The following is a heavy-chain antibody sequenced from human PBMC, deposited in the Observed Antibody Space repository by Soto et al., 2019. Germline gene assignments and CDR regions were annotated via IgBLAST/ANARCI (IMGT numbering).Heavy chain of an antibody. V-gene: IGHV1-69*12. D-gene: IGHD5-12*01. Sequence: QVQLVQSGAEVKKPGSSVKVSCKASVGTFSSYAISWVRQAPGQGLEWMGGIIPIFGTANYAQKFQGRVTITADESTSTAYMELSSLRSEDTAVYYCASPVEMATMDGDAFDIWGQGTMVTVSS. CDR3: ASPVEMATMDGDAFDI. CDR1: VGTFSSYA. CDR2: IIPIFGTA. J-gene: IGHJ3*02.